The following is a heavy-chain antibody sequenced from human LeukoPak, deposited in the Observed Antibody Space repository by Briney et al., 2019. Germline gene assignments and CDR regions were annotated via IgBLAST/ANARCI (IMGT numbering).Heavy chain of an antibody. J-gene: IGHJ6*02. CDR2: IYHSGST. CDR3: ARGLGYYGSGSYYNVERYYYYGMDV. Sequence: PSETLSLTCAVSGGSISSGGYSWSWIRQPPGKGLEWIGYIYHSGSTYYNPSLKSRVTISVDRSKNQFSLKLSSVTAADTAVYYCARGLGYYGSGSYYNVERYYYYGMDVWGQGTTVTVSS. D-gene: IGHD3-10*01. V-gene: IGHV4-30-2*01. CDR1: GGSISSGGYS.